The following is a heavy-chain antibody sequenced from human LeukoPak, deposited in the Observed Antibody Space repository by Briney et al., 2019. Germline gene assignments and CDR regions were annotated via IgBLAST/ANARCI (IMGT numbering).Heavy chain of an antibody. D-gene: IGHD5-18*01. CDR1: GFTLSSNY. CDR2: LDSGGSA. J-gene: IGHJ4*01. Sequence: GGSLRLSCPASGFTLSSNYMSWVRQAPGKGLEWVSLLDSGGSAFYADSMKGRFTISRDNSKNTLYLQMNSLRAEDTAVYYCATGRIQLWYAYWGHGTLVTVSS. CDR3: ATGRIQLWYAY. V-gene: IGHV3-53*01.